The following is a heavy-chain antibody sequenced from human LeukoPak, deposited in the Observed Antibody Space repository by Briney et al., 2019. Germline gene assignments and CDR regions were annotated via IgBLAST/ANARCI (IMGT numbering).Heavy chain of an antibody. Sequence: SETLSLTCAVYGGSFSGHYWSWIRQPPGKGLEWIGEINHSGSTNYNPSLKSRVTISVDTSKNQFSLKLSSVTAADTAVYYCVGFTTGTTGDYWGQGTLVTVSS. CDR3: VGFTTGTTGDY. J-gene: IGHJ4*02. CDR2: INHSGST. D-gene: IGHD1-1*01. CDR1: GGSFSGHY. V-gene: IGHV4-34*01.